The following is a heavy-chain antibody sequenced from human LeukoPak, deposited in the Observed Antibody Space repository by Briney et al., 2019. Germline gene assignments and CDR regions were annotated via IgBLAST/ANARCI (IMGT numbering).Heavy chain of an antibody. CDR3: ARAVVVENNWFDP. J-gene: IGHJ5*02. D-gene: IGHD2-15*01. CDR1: GYTFTGYY. V-gene: IGHV1-2*02. CDR2: INPNSGGT. Sequence: ASVKVSCKASGYTFTGYYMHWVRQAPGQGLEWMGCINPNSGGTNYAEKFQGRVTMTRDTSISTAYMELSRLRSDDTAVYYCARAVVVENNWFDPWGQGTLVTVSS.